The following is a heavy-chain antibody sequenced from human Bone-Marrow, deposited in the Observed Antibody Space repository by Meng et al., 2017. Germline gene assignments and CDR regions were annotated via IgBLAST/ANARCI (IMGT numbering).Heavy chain of an antibody. Sequence: VHLVESGGAFVQPGGSLRLSCTASGFTFSSYWMHWVRQAPGKGPVWVSRINPDGSSTDYADSVKGRSTISRDNAKNTLYLQMNSLRAEDTAMYYCARFTPFDYWGQGTLVTVSS. CDR2: INPDGSST. CDR3: ARFTPFDY. J-gene: IGHJ4*02. CDR1: GFTFSSYW. V-gene: IGHV3-74*01.